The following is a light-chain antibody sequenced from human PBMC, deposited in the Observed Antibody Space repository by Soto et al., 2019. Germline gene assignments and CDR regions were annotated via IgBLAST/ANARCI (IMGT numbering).Light chain of an antibody. Sequence: DIQMTQSPSTLSGSVGGRVTITCRASQGIRNDLGWYQHKPGKAPKLLIYDASNLETGVPSRFSGSGSGTDFTFTISSLQPEDIATYYCQQYDNLPLTFGGGTKVDIK. CDR2: DAS. V-gene: IGKV1-33*01. CDR3: QQYDNLPLT. CDR1: QGIRND. J-gene: IGKJ4*01.